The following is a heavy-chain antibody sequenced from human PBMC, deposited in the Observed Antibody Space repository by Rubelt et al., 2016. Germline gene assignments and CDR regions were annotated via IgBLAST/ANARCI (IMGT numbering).Heavy chain of an antibody. Sequence: EVQLVQSGAEVKKPGESLKISCKGSGYSFISNCIGWVRQMPGKGLEWMGIIYPGDSDTRYSPAFQGQVTISADKSISTAYLQWSNLKASDTAMYYWARQWGSTSSDAFDIWGQGTMVTVSS. D-gene: IGHD2-2*01. CDR2: IYPGDSDT. CDR3: ARQWGSTSSDAFDI. CDR1: GYSFISNC. V-gene: IGHV5-51*01. J-gene: IGHJ3*02.